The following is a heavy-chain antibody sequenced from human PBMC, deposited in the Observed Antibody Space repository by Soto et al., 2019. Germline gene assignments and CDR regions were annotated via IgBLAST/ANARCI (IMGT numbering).Heavy chain of an antibody. CDR1: GGSISSSSYY. V-gene: IGHV4-39*01. CDR3: ARHGGPGYCISTSCFLNWFDP. D-gene: IGHD2-2*03. Sequence: QLQLQESGPGLVKPSETLSLTCTVSGGSISSSSYYWGWIRQPPGKGLEWIGSIYYSGSTYYNPSLKSRVTISVDTSKNQFSLKLSSVTAADTAVYYCARHGGPGYCISTSCFLNWFDPWGQGTLVTVSS. J-gene: IGHJ5*02. CDR2: IYYSGST.